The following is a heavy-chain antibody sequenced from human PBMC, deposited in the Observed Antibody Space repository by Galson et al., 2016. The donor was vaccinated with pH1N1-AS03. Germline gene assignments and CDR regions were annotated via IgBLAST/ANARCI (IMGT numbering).Heavy chain of an antibody. CDR2: IIPILGIT. CDR1: GGTFSSDA. V-gene: IGHV1-69*04. CDR3: ARDTSTTATTHFDC. D-gene: IGHD5/OR15-5a*01. Sequence: SVKVSCKASGGTFSSDAISWVRQAPGQGLEWMGRIIPILGITDYAQKFQGTVTITADKSTSTAYMELSSLRAEDKAVYNCARDTSTTATTHFDCWGQGTLVTISS. J-gene: IGHJ4*02.